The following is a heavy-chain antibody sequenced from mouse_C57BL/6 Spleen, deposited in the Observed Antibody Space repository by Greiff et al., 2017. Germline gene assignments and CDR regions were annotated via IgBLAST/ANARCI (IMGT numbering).Heavy chain of an antibody. Sequence: QVQLQQPGAELVKPGASVKLSCKASGYTFTSYWMHWVKQRPGQGLEWIGMIHPNSGSTNYNEKFKSKATLTVDKSSSTAYMQLSSLTSEDSAVYYCARVNYGSSGDYWGQGTTLTVSS. D-gene: IGHD1-1*01. CDR1: GYTFTSYW. CDR3: ARVNYGSSGDY. V-gene: IGHV1-64*01. J-gene: IGHJ2*01. CDR2: IHPNSGST.